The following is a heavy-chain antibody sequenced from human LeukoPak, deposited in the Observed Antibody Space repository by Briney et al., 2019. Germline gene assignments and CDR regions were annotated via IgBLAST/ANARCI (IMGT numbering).Heavy chain of an antibody. CDR1: GFTFSSYA. J-gene: IGHJ4*02. CDR3: AKGPVAYYDILTGYFYFDY. CDR2: ISGSGGST. V-gene: IGHV3-23*01. Sequence: GGSLRLSCAASGFTFSSYAMSWVRQAPGKGLEWVSAISGSGGSTYYADSVKGRFTISRDNSKNTLYLQMNSLRAEDTAVYYCAKGPVAYYDILTGYFYFDYWGQGTLATVSS. D-gene: IGHD3-9*01.